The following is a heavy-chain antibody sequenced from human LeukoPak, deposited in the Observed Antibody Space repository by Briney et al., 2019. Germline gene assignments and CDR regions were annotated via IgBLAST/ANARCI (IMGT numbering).Heavy chain of an antibody. Sequence: ASVKVSCKASRGTFSSYAISWVRQAPGQGLEWMGGIIPIFGTANYAQKFQGRVTITADKSTSTAYMELSSLRSEDTAVYYCASPPPRRGYSYGYDAFDIWGQGTMVTVSS. CDR2: IIPIFGTA. J-gene: IGHJ3*02. D-gene: IGHD5-18*01. CDR1: RGTFSSYA. CDR3: ASPPPRRGYSYGYDAFDI. V-gene: IGHV1-69*06.